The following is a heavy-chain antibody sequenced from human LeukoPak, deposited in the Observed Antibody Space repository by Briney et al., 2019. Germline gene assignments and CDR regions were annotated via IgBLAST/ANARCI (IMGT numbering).Heavy chain of an antibody. V-gene: IGHV4-59*01. CDR3: ARDRVTRWRDAFDI. J-gene: IGHJ3*02. Sequence: SETLSLTCTVSGGSISSYYWSWIRQPPVKGLEWIGYIYYSGSTNYNPSLKSRVTISVNTSKNQFSLKLSSVTAADTAVYYCARDRVTRWRDAFDIWGQGTMVTVSS. CDR1: GGSISSYY. D-gene: IGHD2-21*02. CDR2: IYYSGST.